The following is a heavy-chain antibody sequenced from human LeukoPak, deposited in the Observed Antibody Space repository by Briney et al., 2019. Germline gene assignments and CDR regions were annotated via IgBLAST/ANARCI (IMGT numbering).Heavy chain of an antibody. J-gene: IGHJ4*02. CDR2: ISGSGGNT. CDR1: GFTIRSYA. CDR3: AKTVSGSHSYQGGDY. V-gene: IGHV3-23*01. D-gene: IGHD3-16*02. Sequence: GGSLRLSWAASGFTIRSYAMSWVRQAPGKELELVSSISGSGGNTYYADSVKGGFTMSRDNSKNSLYLQMNSLRAEDTAVYFCAKTVSGSHSYQGGDYWGQGTLVTVST.